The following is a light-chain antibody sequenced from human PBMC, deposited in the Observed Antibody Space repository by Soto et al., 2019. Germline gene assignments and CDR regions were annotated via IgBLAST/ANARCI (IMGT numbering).Light chain of an antibody. J-gene: IGLJ1*01. CDR1: SSDVGGYDY. Sequence: QSVLTQPASVSWSPGQSSTISCTGTSSDVGGYDYVSWYQLHPGKAPKLMVFEVSNRPSGVSYRFSGSKSGNTASLTISGLQAEDEADYFCSSYSISTAYLFGTGTKVTVL. CDR2: EVS. CDR3: SSYSISTAYL. V-gene: IGLV2-14*01.